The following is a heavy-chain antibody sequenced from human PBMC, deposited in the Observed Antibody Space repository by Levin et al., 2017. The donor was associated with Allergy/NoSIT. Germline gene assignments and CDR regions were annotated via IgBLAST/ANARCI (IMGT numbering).Heavy chain of an antibody. CDR1: GGSMFDHY. D-gene: IGHD2-15*01. V-gene: IGHV4-4*07. Sequence: RPSETLSLTCIVSGGSMFDHYWSWVRQPAGKGLEWLGRSYIRGSASYSPSLKSRLTLSLDTSKNQFSLRLTSVTAADTAVYYCARSPRYCRGDNCYLDYWGQGTLVTVSS. CDR2: SYIRGSA. CDR3: ARSPRYCRGDNCYLDY. J-gene: IGHJ4*02.